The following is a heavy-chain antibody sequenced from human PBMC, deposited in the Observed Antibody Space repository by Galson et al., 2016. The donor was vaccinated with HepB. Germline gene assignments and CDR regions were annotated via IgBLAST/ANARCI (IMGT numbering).Heavy chain of an antibody. CDR2: ISGRSSYI. Sequence: SLRLSCAASTFTFSDYSMNWVRQAPGKGLEWVSFISGRSSYIFYADSEEGRFTVSRDNAQNSLYLQMNSLRAEDTAVYYCARVSPVAYYYYMDVWGRGTTATVS. CDR1: TFTFSDYS. CDR3: ARVSPVAYYYYMDV. V-gene: IGHV3-21*01. J-gene: IGHJ6*03.